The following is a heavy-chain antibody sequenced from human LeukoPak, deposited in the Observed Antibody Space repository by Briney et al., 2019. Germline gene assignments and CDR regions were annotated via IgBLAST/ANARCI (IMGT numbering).Heavy chain of an antibody. CDR2: ISYDGSNK. V-gene: IGHV3-30-3*01. J-gene: IGHJ4*02. CDR3: ARQQPPQGRNFDY. D-gene: IGHD5-18*01. CDR1: GFTFSSYA. Sequence: GGSLRLSCAASGFTFSSYAMHWVRQAPGKGLEWVAVISYDGSNKYYADSVKGRFTISRDNAKNSLYLQMNSLRAEDTAVYYCARQQPPQGRNFDYWGQGTLVTVSS.